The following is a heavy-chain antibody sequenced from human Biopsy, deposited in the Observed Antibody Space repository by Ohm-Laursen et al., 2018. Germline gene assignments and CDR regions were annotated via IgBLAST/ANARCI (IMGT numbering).Heavy chain of an antibody. Sequence: PSDTLSLTCTVSGGSISGSSWSWIRQAPGKGLEWIGYISYSRDTNYNPSPKSRITISVDTSKNQFSLKLTSVTAADTAVYYCARHPTHRIQQIDYWGQGTLVTVSS. J-gene: IGHJ4*02. V-gene: IGHV4-59*08. CDR1: GGSISGSS. D-gene: IGHD5-18*01. CDR2: ISYSRDT. CDR3: ARHPTHRIQQIDY.